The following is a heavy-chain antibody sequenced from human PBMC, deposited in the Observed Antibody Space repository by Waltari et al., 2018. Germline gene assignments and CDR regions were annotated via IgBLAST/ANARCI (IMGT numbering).Heavy chain of an antibody. CDR3: ASEYSGSRFDY. CDR2: INPNRCGT. D-gene: IGHD1-26*01. CDR1: GYTFTGYY. Sequence: QVQLVPSGAEVKKPGASVKVSCKASGYTFTGYYMHWVRQAPGQGLEWMGRINPNRCGTNYAKKFQGRVTMTRDTSISTAYMELSRLRSDDTAVYDCASEYSGSRFDYWGQGTLVTVSS. J-gene: IGHJ4*02. V-gene: IGHV1-2*06.